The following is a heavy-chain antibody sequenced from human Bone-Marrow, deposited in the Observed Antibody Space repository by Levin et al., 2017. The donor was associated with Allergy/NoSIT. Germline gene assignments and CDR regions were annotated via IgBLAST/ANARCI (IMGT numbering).Heavy chain of an antibody. D-gene: IGHD3-22*01. CDR1: GDSISNSHW. Sequence: SETLSLTCAVSGDSISNSHWWTWVRQPPGKGLEWIGEIYHSGSTNYNPSLQSRVTISLDKSKNQFSLRLSTVTAADTAVYYCARDVLLYYDTSGPLWGTFDYWGQGTLVTVSS. CDR3: ARDVLLYYDTSGPLWGTFDY. V-gene: IGHV4-4*02. CDR2: IYHSGST. J-gene: IGHJ4*02.